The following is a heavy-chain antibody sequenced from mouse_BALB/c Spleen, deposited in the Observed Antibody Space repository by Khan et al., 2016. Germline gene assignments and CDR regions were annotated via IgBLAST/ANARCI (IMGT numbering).Heavy chain of an antibody. CDR1: GYAFSSYW. V-gene: IGHV1-80*01. J-gene: IGHJ3*01. Sequence: QVQLQQSGAEQVRSGSSVKISCKASGYAFSSYWMNWLKQRPGQGLEWIGQIYPGDGDTNYNGKLKGKATLTADKSSSTAYMQLSGLTSEASAVYFGARMNEGSFAYWGQGTLVTVSA. CDR3: ARMNEGSFAY. CDR2: IYPGDGDT.